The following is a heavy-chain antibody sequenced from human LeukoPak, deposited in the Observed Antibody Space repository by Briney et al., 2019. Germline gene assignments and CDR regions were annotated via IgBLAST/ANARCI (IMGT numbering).Heavy chain of an antibody. J-gene: IGHJ4*02. CDR3: ARERTYCGGGSCYDFDY. CDR1: GYTFTGYY. CDR2: INPNSGGT. D-gene: IGHD2-15*01. Sequence: ASVKVSCKASGYTFTGYYMHWVRQAPGQGLEWMGWINPNSGGTNYAQKFQGRVTMTRDTSISTTYMELSRLRSDDTAVYYCARERTYCGGGSCYDFDYWGQGTLVTVSS. V-gene: IGHV1-2*02.